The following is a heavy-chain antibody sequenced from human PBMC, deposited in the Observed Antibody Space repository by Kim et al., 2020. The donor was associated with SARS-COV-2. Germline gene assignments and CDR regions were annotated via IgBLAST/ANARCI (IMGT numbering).Heavy chain of an antibody. J-gene: IGHJ4*02. D-gene: IGHD3-16*01. CDR1: GLTLRDGW. V-gene: IGHV3-15*01. CDR2: IKSEVDGGTT. CDR3: ATGGSQHVY. Sequence: GGSLRLSCVVSGLTLRDGWMTWVRQAPGKGPEWVGRIKSEVDGGTTDAAGPVKGRFTISREDSTNTLHLQMNSLRIEDTAVYYCATGGSQHVYWGQGALVTVSS.